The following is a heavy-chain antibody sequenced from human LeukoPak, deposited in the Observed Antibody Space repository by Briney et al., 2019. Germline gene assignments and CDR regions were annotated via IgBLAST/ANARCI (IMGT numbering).Heavy chain of an antibody. CDR3: ARENIVVVVAATPYYYMDV. CDR1: GFTFDDYG. V-gene: IGHV3-20*04. CDR2: INWNGGST. Sequence: PGGSLRLSCAASGFTFDDYGMSWVRQAPGKGLEWVSGINWNGGSTGYADSVKGRFTISRDNAKNSLYLQMNSLRAEDTAVYYCARENIVVVVAATPYYYMDVWGKGTTVTVSS. J-gene: IGHJ6*03. D-gene: IGHD2-15*01.